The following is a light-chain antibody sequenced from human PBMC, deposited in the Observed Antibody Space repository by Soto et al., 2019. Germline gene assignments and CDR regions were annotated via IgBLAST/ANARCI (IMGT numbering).Light chain of an antibody. CDR3: QQYGSSPPIT. CDR1: QSVISS. Sequence: IVLKQAEGTRASSAFDGATLSYSPSQSVISSLAWYQQKPGQAPRLLIYGASSRATGIPDRFSGSGSGTDFTLTISRLEPEDFAVYYCQQYGSSPPITFGQGTRLEIK. CDR2: GAS. J-gene: IGKJ5*01. V-gene: IGKV3-20*01.